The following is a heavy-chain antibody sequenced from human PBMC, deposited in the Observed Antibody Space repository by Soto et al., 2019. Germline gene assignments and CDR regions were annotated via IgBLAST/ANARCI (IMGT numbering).Heavy chain of an antibody. CDR2: IVVGSGNT. J-gene: IGHJ4*02. CDR3: AALRVGYCSSTSCNNFDY. D-gene: IGHD2-2*02. Sequence: ASVKVSCKASGFTFTSSAVQWVRQARGQRLEWIGWIVVGSGNTNYAQKFQERVTITRDMSTSTAYMELSSLRSEDTAVYYCAALRVGYCSSTSCNNFDYWGQGTLVTVSS. CDR1: GFTFTSSA. V-gene: IGHV1-58*01.